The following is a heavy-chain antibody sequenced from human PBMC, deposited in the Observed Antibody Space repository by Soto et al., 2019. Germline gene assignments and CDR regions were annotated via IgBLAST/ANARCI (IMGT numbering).Heavy chain of an antibody. CDR3: ARVLYSGYDRPMTTVTTHFDY. Sequence: TSETLSLTCAVYGGSFSGYYWSWLRQPPGKGLEWIGEINHSGSTNYNPSLKSRVTISVDTSKNQFSLKLSSVTAADTAVYYCARVLYSGYDRPMTTVTTHFDYWGQGTLVTVSS. D-gene: IGHD4-17*01. CDR2: INHSGST. CDR1: GGSFSGYY. V-gene: IGHV4-34*01. J-gene: IGHJ4*02.